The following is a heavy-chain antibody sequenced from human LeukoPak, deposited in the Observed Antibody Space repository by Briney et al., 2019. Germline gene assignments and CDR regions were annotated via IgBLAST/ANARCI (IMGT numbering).Heavy chain of an antibody. V-gene: IGHV3-30*18. J-gene: IGHJ3*02. D-gene: IGHD6-19*01. Sequence: GGSLRLSCEASGFTFSYYGIHWVRQAPDKRLEWVAVISDDGTTTFYADSVKGRITISRDNSKNTLYLQMNSLRADDTAVYYCAKDQGSGWFGGFDIWGQGTMVTVSS. CDR3: AKDQGSGWFGGFDI. CDR1: GFTFSYYG. CDR2: ISDDGTTT.